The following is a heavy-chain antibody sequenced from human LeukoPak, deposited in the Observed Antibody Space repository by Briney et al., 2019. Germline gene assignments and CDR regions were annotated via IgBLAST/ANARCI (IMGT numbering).Heavy chain of an antibody. CDR1: RYTFTGYY. CDR2: INPNSGGT. J-gene: IGHJ3*02. CDR3: AREYDYYDSSGYPRRDAFDI. V-gene: IGHV1-2*06. Sequence: GASVKVSCKASRYTFTGYYMHWVRRAPGQGLEWMGRINPNSGGTNYAKKFQGRVTMTRETSISTAYMELSRLRSDDTAVYYCAREYDYYDSSGYPRRDAFDIWGQGTMVTVSS. D-gene: IGHD3-22*01.